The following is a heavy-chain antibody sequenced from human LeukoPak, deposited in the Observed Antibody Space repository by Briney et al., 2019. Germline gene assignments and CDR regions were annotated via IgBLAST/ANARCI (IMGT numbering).Heavy chain of an antibody. CDR2: IYHSGST. CDR3: ARVGRDGYNSFAFDI. Sequence: KPSETLSLTCTVSGYSISSGYYWGWIRQPPGKGLEWIGSIYHSGSTYYNPSLKSRVTISVDTSKNQFSLKLSSVTAADTAVYYCARVGRDGYNSFAFDIWGQGTMVTVSS. CDR1: GYSISSGYY. V-gene: IGHV4-38-2*02. D-gene: IGHD5-24*01. J-gene: IGHJ3*02.